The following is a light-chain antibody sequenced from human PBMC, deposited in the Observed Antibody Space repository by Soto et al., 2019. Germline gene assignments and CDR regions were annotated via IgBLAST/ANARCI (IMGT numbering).Light chain of an antibody. CDR2: GAS. Sequence: EMALTQSQGTLSLSPGERATLSCMASQSVSSDYLAWYQKKPGQAPRLLIYGASSRTTGIPDRFSGSGSGTDFTLTISRLEPEDFAVYYCQPYGSSGTFGQGTKVDIK. CDR3: QPYGSSGT. V-gene: IGKV3-20*01. J-gene: IGKJ1*01. CDR1: QSVSSDY.